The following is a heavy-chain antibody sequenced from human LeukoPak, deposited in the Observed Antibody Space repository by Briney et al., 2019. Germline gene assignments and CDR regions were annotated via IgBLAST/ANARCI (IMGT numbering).Heavy chain of an antibody. D-gene: IGHD6-13*01. V-gene: IGHV4-39*01. CDR3: ARHASSSTIDY. J-gene: IGHJ4*02. Sequence: PSETLSLTCTVSGGSISRSSYSWGWIRQSPGKGLEWIGTIYYSGDTYYNPSLKSRVTIFVDTSKNQISLKLSSVTATDTAVYCCARHASSSTIDYWGQGTLVTVSS. CDR1: GGSISRSSYS. CDR2: IYYSGDT.